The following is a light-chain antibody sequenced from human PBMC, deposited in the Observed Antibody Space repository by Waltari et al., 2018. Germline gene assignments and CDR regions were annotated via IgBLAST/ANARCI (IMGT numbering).Light chain of an antibody. J-gene: IGLJ3*02. CDR3: ALYMGSGIWV. Sequence: QTVVTQEPSLSVSPGGTVTLTCALSSGSLSTTSYATWYQQTSGQAPRPPVYKANARSSGVPDRFSGSILGNTAALTITGAQADDESDYYCALYMGSGIWVFGGGTRLTVL. V-gene: IGLV8-61*01. CDR2: KAN. CDR1: SGSLSTTSY.